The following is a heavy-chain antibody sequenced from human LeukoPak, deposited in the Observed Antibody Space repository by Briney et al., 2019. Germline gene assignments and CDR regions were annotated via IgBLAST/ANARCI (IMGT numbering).Heavy chain of an antibody. CDR3: ARGARGTTSGYSYFDY. D-gene: IGHD1-1*01. V-gene: IGHV3-7*01. J-gene: IGHJ4*02. CDR2: INQDGSEE. CDR1: GFIFGDYW. Sequence: GGSLRLSCAASGFIFGDYWMTWVRQAPGKGLEWVANINQDGSEEHYVDSVKGRFTISRDTARNSLSLQMNSLRVEDTALYSCARGARGTTSGYSYFDYWGQGTPVTVSS.